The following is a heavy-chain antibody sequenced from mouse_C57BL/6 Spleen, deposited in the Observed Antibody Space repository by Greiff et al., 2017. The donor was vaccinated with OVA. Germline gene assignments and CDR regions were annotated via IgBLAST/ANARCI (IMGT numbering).Heavy chain of an antibody. CDR2: ISDGGSYT. J-gene: IGHJ4*01. D-gene: IGHD6-1*01. Sequence: EVQGVESGGGLVKPGGSLKLSCAASGFTFSSYAMSWVRQTPEKRLEWVATISDGGSYTYYPDNVKGRFTISRDNAKNNLYLQMSHLKSEDTAMYYCAREGAGYAMDCWGKGTSVTVSS. V-gene: IGHV5-4*01. CDR3: AREGAGYAMDC. CDR1: GFTFSSYA.